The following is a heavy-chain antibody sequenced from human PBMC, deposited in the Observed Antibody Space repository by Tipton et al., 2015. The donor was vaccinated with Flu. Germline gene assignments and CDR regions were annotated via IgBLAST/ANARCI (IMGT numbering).Heavy chain of an antibody. D-gene: IGHD3-10*01. CDR3: ARGSGSGTHVMFDY. V-gene: IGHV4-4*07. J-gene: IGHJ4*02. CDR1: GGSLSSFY. CDR2: IYNSGST. Sequence: TLSLTCTVSGGSLSSFYWSWIRQPAGKGLEYIGRIYNSGSTTYNPSFKSRVSMSIDASKSQFSLNLNSVTAADTAMYYCARGSGSGTHVMFDYWCQGTLVTVSS.